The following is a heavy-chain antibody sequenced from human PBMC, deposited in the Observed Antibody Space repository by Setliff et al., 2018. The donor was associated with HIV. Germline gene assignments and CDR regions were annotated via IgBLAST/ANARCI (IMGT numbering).Heavy chain of an antibody. J-gene: IGHJ5*02. CDR1: GYTFTGYY. CDR2: INPNSGGT. CDR3: ARDGCDGNRCYLYNWFDP. V-gene: IGHV1-2*02. D-gene: IGHD2-15*01. Sequence: ASVKVSCKAVGYTFTGYYMHWVRQAPGQGLEWMGWINPNSGGTNYAQKLQGRVTMTTDTSTSTAYMELSSLTSEDTAVYFCARDGCDGNRCYLYNWFDPWGQGTLVTVSS.